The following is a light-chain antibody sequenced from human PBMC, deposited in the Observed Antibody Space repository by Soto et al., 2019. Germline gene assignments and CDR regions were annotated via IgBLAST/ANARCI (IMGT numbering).Light chain of an antibody. Sequence: QSVLTQPASVSASPGQSITISCPGTRGDIGGYNYVSWYQQHPGKAPKLMIYDVSNRPSGVSNRFSGSKSGNTASLTISGLQAEDEADYYCTSYTSSSTDVFGTGTKVT. CDR1: RGDIGGYNY. CDR2: DVS. V-gene: IGLV2-14*03. J-gene: IGLJ1*01. CDR3: TSYTSSSTDV.